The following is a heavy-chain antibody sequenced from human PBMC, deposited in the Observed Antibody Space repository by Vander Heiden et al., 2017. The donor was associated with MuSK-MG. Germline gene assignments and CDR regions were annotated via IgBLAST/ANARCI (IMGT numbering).Heavy chain of an antibody. J-gene: IGHJ5*02. Sequence: QVQLVQSGAEVKKPGSSVKVSCKASGGTFSSYAISWVRQAPGQGLEWMGGITPILGIANYAQKFQGRVTITADKSTSTAYMELSSLRSEDTAVYYCARDLGYCSSTSCYGWFDPWGQGTLVTVSS. CDR1: GGTFSSYA. CDR2: ITPILGIA. CDR3: ARDLGYCSSTSCYGWFDP. V-gene: IGHV1-69*10. D-gene: IGHD2-2*01.